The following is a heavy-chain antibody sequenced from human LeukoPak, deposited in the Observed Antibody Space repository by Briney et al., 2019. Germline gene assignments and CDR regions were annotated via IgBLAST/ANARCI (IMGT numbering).Heavy chain of an antibody. V-gene: IGHV4-30-4*01. J-gene: IGHJ5*02. CDR2: IYYSGST. CDR3: ARVESAYDFWSGYYALNWFDP. D-gene: IGHD3-3*01. CDR1: GGSISSGDYY. Sequence: SETLSLTCTVSGGSISSGDYYWSWICQPPGKGLEWIGYIYYSGSTYYNPSLKSRVTIPVDTSKNQFSLKLSSVTAADTAVYYCARVESAYDFWSGYYALNWFDPWGQGTLVTVSS.